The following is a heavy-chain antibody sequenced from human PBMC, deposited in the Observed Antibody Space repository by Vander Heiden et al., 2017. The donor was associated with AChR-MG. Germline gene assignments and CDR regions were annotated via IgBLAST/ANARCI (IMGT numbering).Heavy chain of an antibody. Sequence: EVQLLESGGGLVQPGGSLKLSCAASGFTFSGSAMHWVRQASGKGLEWVGRIRSKANSYATAYAASVKGSFTISRDDSKNTAYLQMNSLKTEDTAVYYCLVSGFLEWLLEDYYYGMDVWGQGTTVTVSS. CDR1: GFTFSGSA. V-gene: IGHV3-73*02. CDR2: IRSKANSYAT. J-gene: IGHJ6*02. D-gene: IGHD3-3*01. CDR3: LVSGFLEWLLEDYYYGMDV.